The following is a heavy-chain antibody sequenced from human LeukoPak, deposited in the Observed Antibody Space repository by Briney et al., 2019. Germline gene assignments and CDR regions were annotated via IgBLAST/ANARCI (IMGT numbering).Heavy chain of an antibody. J-gene: IGHJ4*02. V-gene: IGHV3-21*01. CDR3: AISRCYSDSSAYSPDH. CDR1: GFTLTSYT. Sequence: GRSLRLSCAASGFTLTSYTMNWVRQAPGKGLEGVSFISSSSSYIYYADSVKGRFTIPRDNARNSLFLQMNSLRAEDTAMYYCAISRCYSDSSAYSPDHWGQGTLVTVSS. D-gene: IGHD3-22*01. CDR2: ISSSSSYI.